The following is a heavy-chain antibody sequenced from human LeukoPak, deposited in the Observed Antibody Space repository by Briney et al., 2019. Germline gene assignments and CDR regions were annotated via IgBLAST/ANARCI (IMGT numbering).Heavy chain of an antibody. D-gene: IGHD2-2*01. V-gene: IGHV3-15*01. J-gene: IGHJ4*02. CDR1: GFTFSNAW. Sequence: GGSLRLSCAASGFTFSNAWMSWVRQAPGKGLEWVGRIKSKTGGGTTDYAAPVKGRFTISRDDSKNTLYLQMNSLKTEATAVYYCTTVQAAISSSDYWGQGTLVTVSS. CDR3: TTVQAAISSSDY. CDR2: IKSKTGGGTT.